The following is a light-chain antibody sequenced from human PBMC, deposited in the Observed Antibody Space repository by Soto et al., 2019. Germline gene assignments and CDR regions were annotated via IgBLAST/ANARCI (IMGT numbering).Light chain of an antibody. J-gene: IGLJ2*01. Sequence: QSALTQPASVSGSPGQSITISCTGTSTDVGDSNHVSWYQHHPGKAPKLIIYEVSYRPSGVSNRFSGSKSAYTASLTISGLQAEDEADYYCSSYRNSRTVVFGGGTKLTVL. CDR1: STDVGDSNH. V-gene: IGLV2-14*01. CDR2: EVS. CDR3: SSYRNSRTVV.